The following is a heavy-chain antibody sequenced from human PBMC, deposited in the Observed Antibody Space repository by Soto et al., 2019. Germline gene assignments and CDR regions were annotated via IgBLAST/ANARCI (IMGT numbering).Heavy chain of an antibody. CDR2: MYSSGNT. V-gene: IGHV4-31*03. CDR3: AIGSRVEGLDS. Sequence: QVQLQDSGPGLVKPSQTLSLTCTVSGGSIDSVGYQWTWVRQHPGRGLEWIADMYSSGNTYYNASLKSRVNISVDTSKNQFSLKMTSVTVADTAVYYCAIGSRVEGLDSWGQGTLVTVSS. J-gene: IGHJ4*02. CDR1: GGSIDSVGYQ.